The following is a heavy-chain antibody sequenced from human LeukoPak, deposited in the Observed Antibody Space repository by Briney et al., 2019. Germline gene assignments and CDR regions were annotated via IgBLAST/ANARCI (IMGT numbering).Heavy chain of an antibody. Sequence: PSETLSLTCAVYGGSFSGYYWSWIRQPPGKGLEWIGEINHSGSTNYNPSLKSRVTISVDTSKNQFSLKLSSVTAADTAVFYCARHWTNYYGSGSYYKTAGYFDLWGRGTLVTVSS. D-gene: IGHD3-10*01. CDR3: ARHWTNYYGSGSYYKTAGYFDL. CDR2: INHSGST. V-gene: IGHV4-34*01. J-gene: IGHJ2*01. CDR1: GGSFSGYY.